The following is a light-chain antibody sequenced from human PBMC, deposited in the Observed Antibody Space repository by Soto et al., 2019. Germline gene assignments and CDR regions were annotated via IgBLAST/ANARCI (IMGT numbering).Light chain of an antibody. Sequence: EIVMTQSPATVSVSPGERATLSCRASHSVSSNLAWYQQKPGQAPRLLIYAASTRATGIPARFSGSGSGTDFTLTISSLQSEDFAVYYCQHYNNWPPWTFXQGTKVDIK. CDR2: AAS. V-gene: IGKV3-15*01. J-gene: IGKJ1*01. CDR1: HSVSSN. CDR3: QHYNNWPPWT.